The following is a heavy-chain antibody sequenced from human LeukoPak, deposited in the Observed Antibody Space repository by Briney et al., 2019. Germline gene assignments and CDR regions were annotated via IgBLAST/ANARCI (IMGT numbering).Heavy chain of an antibody. CDR1: GFIFSNYA. J-gene: IGHJ4*02. D-gene: IGHD6-19*01. Sequence: LPGGSLRLSCAASGFIFSNYAMSWVRQAPGKGLEWVSGINNRGDRRFYADSVKGRFTISRDNSKNTLYLQMNSLRAEDTAVYYCARGWYNFDYWGQGIRVTVSS. CDR3: ARGWYNFDY. V-gene: IGHV3-23*01. CDR2: INNRGDRR.